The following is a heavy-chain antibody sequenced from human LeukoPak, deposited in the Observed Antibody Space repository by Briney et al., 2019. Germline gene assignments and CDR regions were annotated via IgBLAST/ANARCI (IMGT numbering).Heavy chain of an antibody. V-gene: IGHV1-2*02. Sequence: ASVKVSCKAYGYTFTGYYMHWVRQAPGQGLEWMGWINPNSGGTNYAQKFQGRVTMTRDTSISTAYMELSRLRSDDTAVYYCARGAGYSSSLIVEYWGQGTLVTVSS. CDR2: INPNSGGT. CDR3: ARGAGYSSSLIVEY. J-gene: IGHJ4*02. D-gene: IGHD6-13*01. CDR1: GYTFTGYY.